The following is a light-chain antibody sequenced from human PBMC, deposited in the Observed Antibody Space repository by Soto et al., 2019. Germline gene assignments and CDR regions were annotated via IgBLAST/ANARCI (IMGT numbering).Light chain of an antibody. V-gene: IGKV1-5*03. CDR3: QQYSTYSFFT. CDR2: TTS. Sequence: DIQMTQSPSTLSASVGDRVTITCRASQNINNWLAWYQQKPGKAPKLLIYTTSQLESGVPSRFSGSGSGTEFTLTISCLQPDDVATYYCQQYSTYSFFTFGQGTRLEMK. J-gene: IGKJ2*01. CDR1: QNINNW.